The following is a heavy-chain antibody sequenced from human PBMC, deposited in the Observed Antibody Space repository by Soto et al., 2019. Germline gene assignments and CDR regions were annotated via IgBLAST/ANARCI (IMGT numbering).Heavy chain of an antibody. CDR3: ARVKDYGDYNPYYYYGMDV. J-gene: IGHJ6*02. V-gene: IGHV1-69*13. D-gene: IGHD4-17*01. Sequence: SVKVSCKASGGTFSSYAISWVRQAPGQGLEWMGGIIPIFGTANYAQKFQGRVTITADESTSTAYMELSSLRSEDTAVYYCARVKDYGDYNPYYYYGMDVWGQGTTVTVSS. CDR2: IIPIFGTA. CDR1: GGTFSSYA.